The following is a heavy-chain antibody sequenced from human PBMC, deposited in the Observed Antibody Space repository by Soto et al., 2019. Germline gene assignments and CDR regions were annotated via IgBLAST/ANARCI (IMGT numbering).Heavy chain of an antibody. CDR3: ARVYSRSRLFGY. CDR1: GYTFSGYW. D-gene: IGHD6-6*01. CDR2: IYPGNSDT. V-gene: IGHV5-51*03. J-gene: IGHJ4*02. Sequence: EVQLVQSGAEAKKPGESLKISCKGSGYTFSGYWIGWVRQMPGKGLEWMGIIYPGNSDTRYSPSFQGQVTFSADKSIITAYLQWSSLKASDTAMYYCARVYSRSRLFGYWGQGTLVTVAS.